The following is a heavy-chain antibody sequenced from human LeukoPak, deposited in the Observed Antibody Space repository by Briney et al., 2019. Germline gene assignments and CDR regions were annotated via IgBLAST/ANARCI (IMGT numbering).Heavy chain of an antibody. CDR2: ISYDGSNK. CDR1: EFTFSSFG. CDR3: ARDRSRFTLAHPQTY. D-gene: IGHD2-2*01. V-gene: IGHV3-30-3*01. Sequence: GGSLRLSCAASEFTFSSFGMHWVRQAPGKGLEWVAVISYDGSNKYYADSAKGRFTISRDNSKNTLYLQMNSLRAEDTAVYYCARDRSRFTLAHPQTYWGQGTLVTVSS. J-gene: IGHJ4*02.